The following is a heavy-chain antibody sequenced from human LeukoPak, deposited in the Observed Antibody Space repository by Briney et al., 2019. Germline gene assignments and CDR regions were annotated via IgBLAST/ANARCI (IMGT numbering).Heavy chain of an antibody. D-gene: IGHD6-13*01. J-gene: IGHJ4*02. CDR1: GFTFSSYW. CDR3: ATAIYSSSWYRVDY. CDR2: IKQDGSEK. Sequence: GGSLRLSCAASGFTFSSYWMSWVRQAPGKGLEWVANIKQDGSEKYYVDSVKGRFTISRDNAKNTLYLQMNSLRAEDTAVYYCATAIYSSSWYRVDYWGQGTLVTVSS. V-gene: IGHV3-7*01.